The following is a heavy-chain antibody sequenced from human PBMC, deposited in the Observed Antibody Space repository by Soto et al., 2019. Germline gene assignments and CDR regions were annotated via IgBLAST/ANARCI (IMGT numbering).Heavy chain of an antibody. CDR3: AKYYDSSGFDY. J-gene: IGHJ4*02. D-gene: IGHD3-22*01. CDR1: GGSISSGGYY. CDR2: IYYSGST. Sequence: SETLSLTCTVSGGSISSGGYYWSWIRQHPGKGLEWIGYIYYSGSTYYNPSLKGRVTISVDTSKNQFSLKLSSVTAADTAVYYCAKYYDSSGFDYWGQGTLVTSPQ. V-gene: IGHV4-31*03.